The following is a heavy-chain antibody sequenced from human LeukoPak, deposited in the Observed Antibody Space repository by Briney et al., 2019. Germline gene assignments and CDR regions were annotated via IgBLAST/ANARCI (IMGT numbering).Heavy chain of an antibody. D-gene: IGHD2-2*01. Sequence: PGGSLRLSCAASGFIFNTYWMHGVRQAPGKGLVWVSRMNSDGSSISYADSVKGRFTTSRDNAKNTLYLQMNNLRPEDTAVYYCVPQEDCSRTTCQFDYWGQGTLVTVSS. CDR1: GFIFNTYW. CDR3: VPQEDCSRTTCQFDY. CDR2: MNSDGSSI. J-gene: IGHJ4*02. V-gene: IGHV3-74*01.